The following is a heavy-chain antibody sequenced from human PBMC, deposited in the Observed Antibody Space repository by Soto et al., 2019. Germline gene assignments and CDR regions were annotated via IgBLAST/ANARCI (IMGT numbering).Heavy chain of an antibody. Sequence: QVQLVQSGAEVKKPGASVKVSCKASGYTFSGNAMVWVRQAPGQGLEWMGWISAYNGNTDYAQKFQGRVTMTTDTSTSTAYMELRSLTSDDTAVYYCARPFGDYGDYAWSLRYWGQGTLVTVSS. D-gene: IGHD4-17*01. J-gene: IGHJ4*02. CDR2: ISAYNGNT. CDR3: ARPFGDYGDYAWSLRY. CDR1: GYTFSGNA. V-gene: IGHV1-18*01.